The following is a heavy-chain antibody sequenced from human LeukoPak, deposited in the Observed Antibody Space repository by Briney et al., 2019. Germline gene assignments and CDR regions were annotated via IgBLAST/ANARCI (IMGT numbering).Heavy chain of an antibody. CDR3: ARDLYDSSGTFDY. D-gene: IGHD3-22*01. V-gene: IGHV4-39*02. Sequence: SETLSLTCTVSGGSISSSSYFWGWIRQPPGKGLEYIASIYYTGSPYYNPPLKSRVTMSVDTSKNQFSLKLNSVTAADTAVYYCARDLYDSSGTFDYWGQGTLVTVSS. J-gene: IGHJ4*02. CDR2: IYYTGSP. CDR1: GGSISSSSYF.